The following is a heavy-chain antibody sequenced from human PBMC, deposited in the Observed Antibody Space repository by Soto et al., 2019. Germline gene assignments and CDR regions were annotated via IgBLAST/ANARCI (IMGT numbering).Heavy chain of an antibody. CDR2: ISAYNGNT. V-gene: IGHV1-18*01. CDR3: ARDYCSGGSCYSVRWFDP. CDR1: GYTFTSYG. Sequence: ASVKVSCKASGYTFTSYGISWVRQAPGQGLEWMGWISAYNGNTNYAQKLQGRVTMTTDTSTSTAYMELRSLRSDDTAVYYCARDYCSGGSCYSVRWFDPWGQGTLVTVSS. J-gene: IGHJ5*02. D-gene: IGHD2-15*01.